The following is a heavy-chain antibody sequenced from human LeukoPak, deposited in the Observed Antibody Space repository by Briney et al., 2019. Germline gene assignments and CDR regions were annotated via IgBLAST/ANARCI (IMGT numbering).Heavy chain of an antibody. CDR3: ARGYNDILTSYYY. CDR1: GYTFTGFY. J-gene: IGHJ4*02. V-gene: IGHV1-2*07. D-gene: IGHD3-9*01. Sequence: ASVKVSCKASGYTFTGFYMHWVRQAPGQGLEWMGWINPNSGGTNFAHEFQGRVSMTRDTSISTAYMELSSLRSDDTAVYYCARGYNDILTSYYYWGQGTLVTVSS. CDR2: INPNSGGT.